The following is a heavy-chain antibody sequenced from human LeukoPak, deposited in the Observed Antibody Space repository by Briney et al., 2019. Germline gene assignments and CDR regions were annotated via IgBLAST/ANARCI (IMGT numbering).Heavy chain of an antibody. CDR2: IYSGGST. J-gene: IGHJ4*02. V-gene: IGHV3-66*01. Sequence: GGSLRPSCAASGFTVSSNYMSWVRQAPGKGLEWVSVIYSGGSTYYADSVKGRFTISRDNSKNTLYLQMNSLRAEDTAVYYCARTKARVIAPDYWGQGTLVTVSS. CDR3: ARTKARVIAPDY. CDR1: GFTVSSNY. D-gene: IGHD3-16*02.